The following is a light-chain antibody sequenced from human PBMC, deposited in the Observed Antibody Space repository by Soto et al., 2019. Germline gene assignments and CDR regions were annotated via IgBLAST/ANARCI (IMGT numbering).Light chain of an antibody. J-gene: IGLJ2*01. CDR3: TSYTSRSILV. V-gene: IGLV2-14*01. CDR2: DVS. CDR1: SSDIGAYNY. Sequence: QSALTQPASVSGSPGQSITISCTGTSSDIGAYNYVSWYQQHPGKAPKVMIYDVSNRPSGVSNRFSGSKSGNTASLTISGLQAEDAADYYCTSYTSRSILVVGGGTKLTVL.